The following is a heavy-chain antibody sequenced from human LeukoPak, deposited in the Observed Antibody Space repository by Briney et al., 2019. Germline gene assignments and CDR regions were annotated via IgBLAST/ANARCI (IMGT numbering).Heavy chain of an antibody. V-gene: IGHV3-30*18. CDR3: AKDRTSGYSYGYYFDY. D-gene: IGHD5-18*01. CDR1: GFTFGSYG. J-gene: IGHJ4*02. Sequence: GGSLRLSCAASGFTFGSYGMHWVRQAPGKGLEWVAVISYDGSNKYYADSVKGRFTISRDNSKNTLYLQMNSLRAEDTAVYCAKDRTSGYSYGYYFDYWGQGTLVTVSS. CDR2: ISYDGSNK.